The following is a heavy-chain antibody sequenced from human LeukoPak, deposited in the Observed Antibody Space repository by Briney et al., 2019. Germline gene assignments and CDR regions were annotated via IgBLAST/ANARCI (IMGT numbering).Heavy chain of an antibody. CDR2: ISNDGSNK. CDR3: AKALSGYKPPNYYYYMDV. V-gene: IGHV3-30-3*01. D-gene: IGHD3-3*01. CDR1: GFTFSTYA. Sequence: GGPLRLSCAASGFTFSTYALHWVRQAPGKGLEWVAVISNDGSNKYYADSVKGRFTISRDNSKNTLYLQMNSLRAEDTGVYYCAKALSGYKPPNYYYYMDVWGKGTTVTVSS. J-gene: IGHJ6*03.